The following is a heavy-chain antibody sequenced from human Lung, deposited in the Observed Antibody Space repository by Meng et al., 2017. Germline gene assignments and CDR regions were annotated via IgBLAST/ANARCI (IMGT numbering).Heavy chain of an antibody. Sequence: QLQHKQWGARLFKPSETPSRPCFVSGGACSDYYWSWIRQPPGKGLEWIGEINHSGSTNYNPSLESRATISVDTSQNNLSLKLSSVTAADSAVYYCARGPTTMAHDFDYWGQGTLVTVSS. CDR2: INHSGST. D-gene: IGHD4-11*01. CDR1: GGACSDYY. J-gene: IGHJ4*02. V-gene: IGHV4-34*01. CDR3: ARGPTTMAHDFDY.